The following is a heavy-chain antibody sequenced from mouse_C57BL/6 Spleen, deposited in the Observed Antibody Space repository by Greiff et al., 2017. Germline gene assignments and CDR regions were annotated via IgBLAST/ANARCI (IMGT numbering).Heavy chain of an antibody. J-gene: IGHJ2*01. CDR1: GFTFSSYV. CDR2: ISSGGSYT. Sequence: DVKLVESGGDLVKPGGSLKLSCAASGFTFSSYVMSWVRQTPDKRLEWVATISSGGSYTYYPDSVKGRFTISRDNAKNTLYLQMSSLKSEDTAMYYCARQGPSDYFDYWGQGTTLTVSS. V-gene: IGHV5-6*02. D-gene: IGHD3-3*01. CDR3: ARQGPSDYFDY.